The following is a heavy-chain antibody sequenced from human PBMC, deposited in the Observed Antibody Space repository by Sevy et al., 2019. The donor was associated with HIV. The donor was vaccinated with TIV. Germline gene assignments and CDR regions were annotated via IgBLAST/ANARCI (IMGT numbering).Heavy chain of an antibody. CDR1: GFTFSDYY. CDR3: RGDSSSWYRGYIDY. CDR2: ISSSGSTI. J-gene: IGHJ4*02. Sequence: GGSLRLSCAASGFTFSDYYMSWIRQAPGKGLEWVSYISSSGSTIYYGDSVKGRFNISRDNAKNSLYLQMNSLRAEDTAVYYCRGDSSSWYRGYIDYWGQGTLVTVSS. V-gene: IGHV3-11*04. D-gene: IGHD6-13*01.